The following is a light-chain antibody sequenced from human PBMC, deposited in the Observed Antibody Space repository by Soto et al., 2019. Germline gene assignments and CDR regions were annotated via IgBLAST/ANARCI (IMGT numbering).Light chain of an antibody. Sequence: EIVMTQSPATLSVSPGERATLSCRASQSVSSELAWFQQKPGQAPSLLIYGVSTRETGVLVRFSGSGSGTEFTLTINSLQSENFAVYYCQQYNNSPHTFGQGTKVDIK. CDR1: QSVSSE. CDR3: QQYNNSPHT. CDR2: GVS. V-gene: IGKV3-15*01. J-gene: IGKJ2*01.